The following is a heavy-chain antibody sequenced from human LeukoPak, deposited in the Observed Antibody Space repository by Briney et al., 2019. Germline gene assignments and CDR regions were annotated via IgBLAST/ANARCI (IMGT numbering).Heavy chain of an antibody. V-gene: IGHV3-23*01. D-gene: IGHD4-17*01. CDR1: GFTFSNYA. Sequence: GGSLRLSCDASGFTFSNYAMSWVRQAPGKGLEWVSTIRGSGDSTFYADSVKGRLTISRDNAKNTLYLQMNSLRAEDTAVYYCARDFAGDRDYWGQGTLVTVSS. CDR3: ARDFAGDRDY. CDR2: IRGSGDST. J-gene: IGHJ4*02.